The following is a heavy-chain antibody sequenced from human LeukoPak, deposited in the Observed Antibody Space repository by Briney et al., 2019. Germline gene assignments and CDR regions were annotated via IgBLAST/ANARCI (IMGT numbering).Heavy chain of an antibody. CDR1: GFTFSSYD. Sequence: GGSLRLSCAASGFTFSSYDMSWVRQAPGRGLEWGSAISGSGGSTYYADSVKGRFTISRDNSKTTLYLQMNSLRAEDTAVYYCAKRKVGASFDYWGQGTLVTVSS. CDR2: ISGSGGST. D-gene: IGHD1-26*01. CDR3: AKRKVGASFDY. V-gene: IGHV3-23*01. J-gene: IGHJ4*02.